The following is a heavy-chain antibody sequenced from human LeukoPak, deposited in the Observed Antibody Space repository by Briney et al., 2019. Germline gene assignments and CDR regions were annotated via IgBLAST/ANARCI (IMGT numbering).Heavy chain of an antibody. Sequence: MSSETLSLTGTVSGGSISSYYWSWIRQPPGKGLEWIGYIFYSGSTSYNPFLKSRVAISVDTSKNQFSLKLSSVTAADTAVYYCAREIQLWLGRFFDYWGQGTLVTVSS. CDR1: GGSISSYY. V-gene: IGHV4-59*01. J-gene: IGHJ4*02. CDR3: AREIQLWLGRFFDY. CDR2: IFYSGST. D-gene: IGHD5-18*01.